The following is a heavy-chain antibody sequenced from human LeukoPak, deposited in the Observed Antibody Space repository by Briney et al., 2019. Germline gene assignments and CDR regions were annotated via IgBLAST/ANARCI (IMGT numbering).Heavy chain of an antibody. CDR1: GGSISSSSYY. Sequence: RPSETLSHTCTVSGGSISSSSYYWGWIRQPPGKGLEWIGSIYYSGSTYYHPSLKSRVTISVDTSKNQFSLTLSSVTAADTAVYYCAIRDVDIVATGGWFDPWGQGTLVTVSS. D-gene: IGHD5-12*01. CDR2: IYYSGST. V-gene: IGHV4-39*07. J-gene: IGHJ5*02. CDR3: AIRDVDIVATGGWFDP.